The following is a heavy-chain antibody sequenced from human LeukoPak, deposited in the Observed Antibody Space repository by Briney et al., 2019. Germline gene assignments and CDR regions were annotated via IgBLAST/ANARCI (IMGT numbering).Heavy chain of an antibody. J-gene: IGHJ4*02. CDR1: GFTFSNYN. Sequence: PGGSLRLSCAASGFTFSNYNMNWVRQAPGKGLEWVSSISSRSSFIYYADSVKGRFTISRDNAKNPLSLQMNSLRADDTAVYYCARENGVTRSIDYWGQGTLVTVSS. CDR2: ISSRSSFI. D-gene: IGHD4-23*01. V-gene: IGHV3-21*01. CDR3: ARENGVTRSIDY.